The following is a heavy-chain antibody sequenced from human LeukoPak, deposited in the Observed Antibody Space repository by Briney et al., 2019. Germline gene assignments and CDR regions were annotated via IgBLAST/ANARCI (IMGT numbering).Heavy chain of an antibody. Sequence: SETLSLTCTVSGGSISSATYYWSWIRQPAGKGLEWIGRIYTSGSTNYNPSLKSRVTMSVDTSKNQFSLKLSSVTAADTAVYYCAREYSSSWLNWFDPWGQGTLVTVSS. CDR3: AREYSSSWLNWFDP. CDR1: GGSISSATYY. D-gene: IGHD6-13*01. CDR2: IYTSGST. J-gene: IGHJ5*02. V-gene: IGHV4-61*02.